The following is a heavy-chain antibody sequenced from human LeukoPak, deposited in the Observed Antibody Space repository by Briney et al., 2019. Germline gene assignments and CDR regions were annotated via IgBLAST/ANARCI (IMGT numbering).Heavy chain of an antibody. CDR3: AKDPASYEYYFDY. D-gene: IGHD5-12*01. Sequence: GGSLRLSCAASGFTFSGYAMSWVRQAPGKGLEWVSSISASAGTTYYADSVKGRFTISRDNSKNTLDLQMNSLRAEDTAVYYCAKDPASYEYYFDYWGQGTLVAVSS. CDR2: ISASAGTT. CDR1: GFTFSGYA. V-gene: IGHV3-23*01. J-gene: IGHJ4*02.